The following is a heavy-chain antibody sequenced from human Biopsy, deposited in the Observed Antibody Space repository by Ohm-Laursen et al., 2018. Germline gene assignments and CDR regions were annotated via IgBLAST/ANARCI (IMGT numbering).Heavy chain of an antibody. CDR3: ARERSHHDVATGLFKSEYGVDV. CDR1: GYAFTNFY. V-gene: IGHV1-46*01. D-gene: IGHD3-9*01. CDR2: VNPSGGGT. Sequence: SSVKVSCKASGYAFTNFYIHWVRQAPGQGLEWIGLVNPSGGGTKYAQKFQGRVSMTTDTSTSTVYMEVRSLTSEDTAIYYCARERSHHDVATGLFKSEYGVDVWGHGTTVTVSS. J-gene: IGHJ6*02.